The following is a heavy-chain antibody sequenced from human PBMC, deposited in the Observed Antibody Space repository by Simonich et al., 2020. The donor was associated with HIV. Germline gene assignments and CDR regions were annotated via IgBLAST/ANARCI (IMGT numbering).Heavy chain of an antibody. D-gene: IGHD6-6*01. CDR3: ARGWDGSSSSLDDY. J-gene: IGHJ4*02. CDR1: GFTFSNYG. V-gene: IGHV3-7*01. Sequence: EVQLLESGGGLVQPGGSLRLSCAGSGFTFSNYGVTWVRQAPGKGLEWVANKNQDGRQKYYLDSVKGRFTISRDNAKNALNLQMDSLRADDTAVYYCARGWDGSSSSLDDYWGQGTLVTVSS. CDR2: KNQDGRQK.